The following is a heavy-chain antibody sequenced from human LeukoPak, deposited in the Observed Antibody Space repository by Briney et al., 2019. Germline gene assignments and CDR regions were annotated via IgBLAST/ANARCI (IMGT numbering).Heavy chain of an antibody. CDR2: IKPDGSEK. J-gene: IGHJ4*02. Sequence: AGGSLRLSCAASGFTFSSYWMSWVRQAPGKGLEWVANIKPDGSEKYYVDSVKGRFTISRDNAKNSLYLQMNSLRAEDTAVYYCARSMRYRMLFPGGIELWGQGTLVTVSS. CDR1: GFTFSSYW. D-gene: IGHD2-8*01. V-gene: IGHV3-7*01. CDR3: ARSMRYRMLFPGGIEL.